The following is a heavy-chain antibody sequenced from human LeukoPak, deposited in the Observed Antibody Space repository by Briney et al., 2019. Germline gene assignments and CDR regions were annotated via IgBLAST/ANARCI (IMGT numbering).Heavy chain of an antibody. J-gene: IGHJ5*02. CDR1: GFTFSSYW. CDR3: ARQRRRIQLWLRRNWFDP. V-gene: IGHV4-34*01. Sequence: GSLRLSCAASGFTFSSYWMSWVRQAPGKGLEWIGEINHSGSTNYNPSLKSRVTISVDTSKNQFSLKLSSVTAADTAVYYCARQRRRIQLWLRRNWFDPWGQGTLVTVSS. D-gene: IGHD5-18*01. CDR2: INHSGST.